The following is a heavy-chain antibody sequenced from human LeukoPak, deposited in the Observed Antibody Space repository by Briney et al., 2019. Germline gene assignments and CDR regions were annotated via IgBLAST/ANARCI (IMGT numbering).Heavy chain of an antibody. Sequence: GGSLRLSCAASGFTVSSYAMHWVRQASGKGLEWVAVISYDGSNKYYADSVKGRSTISRDNSKNTLYLQMNSLRAEDTAVYYCATSLGGSYYVGLDYWGQGTLVTVSS. V-gene: IGHV3-30*04. D-gene: IGHD1-26*01. CDR3: ATSLGGSYYVGLDY. CDR1: GFTVSSYA. J-gene: IGHJ4*02. CDR2: ISYDGSNK.